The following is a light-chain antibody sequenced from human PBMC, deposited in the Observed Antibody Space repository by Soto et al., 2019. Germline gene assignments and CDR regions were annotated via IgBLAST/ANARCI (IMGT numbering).Light chain of an antibody. Sequence: QSALTQPRSVSGSPGQAVTFSCTGTNSDIGAYDYVSWYQQLPGKAPKLIIYDVTERPSGVPNRFSGSKSGNTASLTISGLQAEDEADYFCSSFAGSYIHVFGSGTKVTVL. V-gene: IGLV2-11*01. CDR3: SSFAGSYIHV. J-gene: IGLJ1*01. CDR1: NSDIGAYDY. CDR2: DVT.